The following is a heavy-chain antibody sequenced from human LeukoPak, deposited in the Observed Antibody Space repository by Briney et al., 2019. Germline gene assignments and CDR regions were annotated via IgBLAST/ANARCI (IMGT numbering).Heavy chain of an antibody. CDR2: IRSKAYGGTT. J-gene: IGHJ6*02. CDR3: TREPGLLSYYYYGMDV. D-gene: IGHD2/OR15-2a*01. Sequence: GGSLRLSCAASGFTFSSYAMSWVRQAPGKGLEWVGFIRSKAYGGTTEYAASVKGRFTISRDDSKSIAYLQMNSLKTEDTAVYYCTREPGLLSYYYYGMDVWGQGTTVTVSS. CDR1: GFTFSSYA. V-gene: IGHV3-49*04.